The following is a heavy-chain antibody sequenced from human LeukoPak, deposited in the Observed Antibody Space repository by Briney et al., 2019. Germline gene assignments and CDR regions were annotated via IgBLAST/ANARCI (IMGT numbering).Heavy chain of an antibody. V-gene: IGHV4-39*01. CDR1: GDSISTSSYY. J-gene: IGHJ6*03. Sequence: SETLSLTCSVSGDSISTSSYYWGWIRQPPGKGLEWIGTIYYSGNTYYNPSLTRRVTISVDTSKNQFSLKLSSVTAADTAVYYCARHKDYYYSYMDVWGKGTTVTISS. CDR3: ARHKDYYYSYMDV. CDR2: IYYSGNT.